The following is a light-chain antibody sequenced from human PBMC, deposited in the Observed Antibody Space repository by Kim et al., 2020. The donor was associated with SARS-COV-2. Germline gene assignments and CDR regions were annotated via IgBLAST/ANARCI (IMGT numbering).Light chain of an antibody. Sequence: WSPGERATHSCRASQSVSNNYLGWYQQKPGQAPRLLIYGASSRTTGIPDRFSGSGSGTDFTLTISRLEPEDYAVYYCQQYGSSPRTFGQGTKLEI. J-gene: IGKJ2*01. CDR1: QSVSNNY. V-gene: IGKV3-20*01. CDR3: QQYGSSPRT. CDR2: GAS.